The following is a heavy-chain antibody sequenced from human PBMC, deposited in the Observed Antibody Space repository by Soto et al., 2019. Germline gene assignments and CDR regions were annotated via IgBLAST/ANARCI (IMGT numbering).Heavy chain of an antibody. CDR3: ARLPLVGTTAFDI. D-gene: IGHD1-26*01. J-gene: IGHJ3*02. Sequence: PGESLKISCRGSGYSFTSYWIGWVRQMPGKGLEWMGRIDPTDSYTNYSPSFQGHVTISADKSISTAYLQWSSLKASDTAMYYCARLPLVGTTAFDIWGQGTMVTVSS. CDR2: IDPTDSYT. V-gene: IGHV5-10-1*01. CDR1: GYSFTSYW.